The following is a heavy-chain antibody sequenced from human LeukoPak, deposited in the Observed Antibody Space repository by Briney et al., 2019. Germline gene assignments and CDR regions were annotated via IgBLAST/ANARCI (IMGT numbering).Heavy chain of an antibody. Sequence: GGSLRLSCAATGFTFSSYSMNSGRQARGKGLEWLSSIRSTSMYIYQADSVKGRFTISGDNAKNSVYLQMNSLRAEDTAVYYCARDMTTVTQLGYYGMDVWGQGTTVTVSS. J-gene: IGHJ6*02. CDR3: ARDMTTVTQLGYYGMDV. D-gene: IGHD4-17*01. CDR2: IRSTSMYI. V-gene: IGHV3-21*01. CDR1: GFTFSSYS.